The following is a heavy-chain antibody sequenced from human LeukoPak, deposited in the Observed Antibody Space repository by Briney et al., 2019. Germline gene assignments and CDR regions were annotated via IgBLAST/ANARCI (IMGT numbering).Heavy chain of an antibody. V-gene: IGHV3-74*01. CDR3: ARDPIGRSTPDV. Sequence: GGSLRLSCAASGFTFSSYWMHWVRQAPGKGLVWVSRINTDGSSTSYADSVKGRFTISRDNAKNTLYLQMNSLRAEDTAVYYCARDPIGRSTPDVWGKGTTVTVSS. J-gene: IGHJ6*04. D-gene: IGHD2-2*01. CDR1: GFTFSSYW. CDR2: INTDGSST.